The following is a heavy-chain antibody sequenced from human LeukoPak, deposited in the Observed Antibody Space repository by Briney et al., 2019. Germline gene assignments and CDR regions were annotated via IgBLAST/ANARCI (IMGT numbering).Heavy chain of an antibody. CDR3: AKDGGLWVSAHWGDS. D-gene: IGHD7-27*01. CDR1: GLTFSSHW. J-gene: IGHJ4*02. CDR2: ITTGDGNT. Sequence: RPGGSLRLSCAASGLTFSSHWMHWVRQAPGKGLKWVSTITTGDGNTYYADSVKGRFTVSRDDSKNTLYLQMNSLRAEDTAVYYCAKDGGLWVSAHWGDSWGRGTLVTVSS. V-gene: IGHV3-23*01.